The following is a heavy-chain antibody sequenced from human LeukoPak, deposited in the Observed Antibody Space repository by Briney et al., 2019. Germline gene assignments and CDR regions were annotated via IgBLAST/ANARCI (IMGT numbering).Heavy chain of an antibody. D-gene: IGHD2-2*01. CDR2: INHRGST. CDR1: GGSFSGYY. V-gene: IGHV4-34*01. J-gene: IGHJ5*02. CDR3: ARGVCSSTSCYQNWFDP. Sequence: PSETLSLTCAVYGGSFSGYYWSWIRQPPGKGLEWIGEINHRGSTNYNPSLKSRVTISVDTSKNQFSLKLSSVTAADTAVYYCARGVCSSTSCYQNWFDPWGQGTLVTVSS.